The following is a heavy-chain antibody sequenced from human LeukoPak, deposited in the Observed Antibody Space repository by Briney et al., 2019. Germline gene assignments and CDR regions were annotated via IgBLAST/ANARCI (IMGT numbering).Heavy chain of an antibody. CDR2: IYYSGST. CDR1: GGSISTYY. CDR3: ARGYYDSTVTFEP. V-gene: IGHV4-59*01. D-gene: IGHD3-22*01. Sequence: SETLSLTCTVSGGSISTYYWSWIRQPPGKGLEWIGFIYYSGSTNYNPSLKSRVTISVDTSKNQFSLKLSSVTAADTAVYYCARGYYDSTVTFEPWGQGTLVTVSS. J-gene: IGHJ5*02.